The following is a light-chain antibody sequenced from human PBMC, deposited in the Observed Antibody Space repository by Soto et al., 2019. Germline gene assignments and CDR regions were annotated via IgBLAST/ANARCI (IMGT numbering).Light chain of an antibody. CDR1: QHVTTTY. CDR3: QQYDSSFT. V-gene: IGKV3-20*01. Sequence: IVLTQSPATLSLSPGERATLSCTASQHVTTTYIAWCQQKFGQAPRLLIYGASTRATGTPDRFTGGGFGTDFTLTISRVEPEDFAVYYCQQYDSSFTFGGGTKV. CDR2: GAS. J-gene: IGKJ4*01.